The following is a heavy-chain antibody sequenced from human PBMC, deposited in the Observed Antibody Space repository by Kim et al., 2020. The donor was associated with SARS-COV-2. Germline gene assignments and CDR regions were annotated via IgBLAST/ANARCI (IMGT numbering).Heavy chain of an antibody. D-gene: IGHD6-13*01. J-gene: IGHJ4*02. CDR3: AKLGIASRAFDY. V-gene: IGHV4-39*07. Sequence: PSLKSRVTISLDTSKDNYSLNLSSVTAAETAVYYCAKLGIASRAFDYWGQGTLVTVSS.